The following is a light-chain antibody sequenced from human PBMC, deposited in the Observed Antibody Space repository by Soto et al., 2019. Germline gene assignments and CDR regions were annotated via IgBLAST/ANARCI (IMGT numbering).Light chain of an antibody. V-gene: IGLV2-11*01. Sequence: QSVLTQPRSVSGSPGQSVTISCTGTSSDFGGDDFVSWYQHHPAKAPKLMIYDVSKRPSGVPDRFSGSKSGSTASLTISGLQAEDEADYYCCSYAGSYTLYVLGTRTKVTVL. CDR2: DVS. J-gene: IGLJ1*01. CDR1: SSDFGGDDF. CDR3: CSYAGSYTLYV.